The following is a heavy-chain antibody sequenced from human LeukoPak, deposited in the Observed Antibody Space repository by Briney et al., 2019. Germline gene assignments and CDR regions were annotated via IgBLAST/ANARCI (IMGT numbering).Heavy chain of an antibody. CDR2: IGYDGSNK. D-gene: IGHD6-6*01. CDR3: AKDTSSSYNWFDP. V-gene: IGHV3-33*06. CDR1: AFNVIIYG. Sequence: GGSLRLSCASDAFNVIIYGMHWARQAASKGLELEAVIGYDGSNKYYADSVKGRFTISRDNSKNTLYLQMNSLRAEDTAVYYCAKDTSSSYNWFDPWGQGTLVTVSS. J-gene: IGHJ5*02.